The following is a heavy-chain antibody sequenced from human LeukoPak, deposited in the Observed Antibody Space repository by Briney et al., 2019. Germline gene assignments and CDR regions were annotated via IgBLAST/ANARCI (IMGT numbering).Heavy chain of an antibody. D-gene: IGHD5-18*01. Sequence: ASVKVSCKTSGYLFTTYGISWVRQAPGKGLEWMGGFDPEDGETIYAQKFQGRVTMTEDTSTDTAYMELSSLRSEDTAVYYCATSGLRYSYGPLTWFDPWGQGTLVTVSS. CDR2: FDPEDGET. V-gene: IGHV1-24*01. CDR1: GYLFTTYG. J-gene: IGHJ5*02. CDR3: ATSGLRYSYGPLTWFDP.